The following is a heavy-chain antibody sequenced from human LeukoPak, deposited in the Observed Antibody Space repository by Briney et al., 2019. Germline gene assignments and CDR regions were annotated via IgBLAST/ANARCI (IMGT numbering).Heavy chain of an antibody. V-gene: IGHV3-72*01. Sequence: GGSLRLSCAASGFDFSEHEMDWVRQAPGRGHEWLARIRNKNHGYTTGYAASVKGRFTISRDDSTNSLRLQMNSLNTDDTAVYYCVRPSQGYFQNWGQGTLVTVSS. CDR3: VRPSQGYFQN. J-gene: IGHJ1*01. CDR2: IRNKNHGYTT. CDR1: GFDFSEHE.